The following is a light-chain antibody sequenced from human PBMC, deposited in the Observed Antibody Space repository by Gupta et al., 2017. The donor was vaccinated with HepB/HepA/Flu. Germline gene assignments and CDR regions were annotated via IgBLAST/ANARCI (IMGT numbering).Light chain of an antibody. V-gene: IGKV4-1*01. CDR2: WAS. J-gene: IGKJ1*01. CDR3: QQYYSSPPT. Sequence: DLVMTQSPDPLAVSLGERTTINCRSSQSVLHNSNDKNYLAWYQQKPGQPPNLLMYWASTRESGVPDRFTGSGSGTNFTLTITSLQAEDVAVYYCQQYYSSPPTFGQGTRVEIK. CDR1: QSVLHNSNDKNY.